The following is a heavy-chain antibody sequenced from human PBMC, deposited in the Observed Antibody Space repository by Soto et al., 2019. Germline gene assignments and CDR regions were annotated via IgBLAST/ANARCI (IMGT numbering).Heavy chain of an antibody. D-gene: IGHD3-22*01. CDR2: IYNEGST. V-gene: IGHV3-53*01. CDR3: ARDQLYYNDISGRPLNAFDV. Sequence: PGGSLRLSCAASSFTVSSNYMSWVRQAPGKGLEWVSVIYNEGSTYYADSVKGRFTISRDNSKNTLYLQMNSLRAEDTAVYYCARDQLYYNDISGRPLNAFDVWGQGTMVTVSS. J-gene: IGHJ3*01. CDR1: SFTVSSNY.